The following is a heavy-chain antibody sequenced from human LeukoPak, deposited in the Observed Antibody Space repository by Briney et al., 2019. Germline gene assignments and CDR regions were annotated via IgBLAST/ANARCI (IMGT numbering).Heavy chain of an antibody. J-gene: IGHJ1*01. V-gene: IGHV3-23*01. CDR3: ARDGLELRGFIYYQD. CDR1: GFTFDSYA. CDR2: ISAGGDRT. Sequence: GGSLTLSCAASGFTFDSYAMSWVRLAPGKGLEWVSSISAGGDRTYFADSVKGRFTISSDNSKDTLYLQMNSLRAEDTAVYYCARDGLELRGFIYYQDGGQGTLVTVSS. D-gene: IGHD1-7*01.